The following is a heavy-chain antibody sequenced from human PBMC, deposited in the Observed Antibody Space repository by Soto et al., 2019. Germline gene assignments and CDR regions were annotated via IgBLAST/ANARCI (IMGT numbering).Heavy chain of an antibody. Sequence: PSETLSLTCTVSGGSISSSSYYWGWIXQHPGMGLEWIGSIYYSGYTYYNPSLKSRVTISVDTSKNQFSLKLSSVTAADTAVYYCARHNGPLYVGYYYDMDVWGQGTTVTVSS. V-gene: IGHV4-39*01. CDR3: ARHNGPLYVGYYYDMDV. J-gene: IGHJ6*02. CDR1: GGSISSSSYY. CDR2: IYYSGYT. D-gene: IGHD3-16*01.